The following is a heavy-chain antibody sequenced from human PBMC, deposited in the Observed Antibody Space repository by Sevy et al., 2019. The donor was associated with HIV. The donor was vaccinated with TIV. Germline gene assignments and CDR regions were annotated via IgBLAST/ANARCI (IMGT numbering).Heavy chain of an antibody. D-gene: IGHD4-17*01. CDR1: GLTFSNAW. CDR3: TTESRLTTVKRGYYHYGMDV. V-gene: IGHV3-15*01. Sequence: GGSLRLSCAASGLTFSNAWMSWVRQAPGKGLEWVGRIKSKTDGGTTDYAAPVKGRFTISRDDSKTTPYLQMNSLKTEVTAVYYCTTESRLTTVKRGYYHYGMDVWGQGTTVTVSS. J-gene: IGHJ6*02. CDR2: IKSKTDGGTT.